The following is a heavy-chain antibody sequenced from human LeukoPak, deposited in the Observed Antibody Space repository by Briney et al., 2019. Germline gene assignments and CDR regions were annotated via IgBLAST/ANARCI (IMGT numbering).Heavy chain of an antibody. CDR3: ARDKGGSSWPYYYYYYYMDV. Sequence: PSETLSLTCTVSGYSISSGYYWGWIRQPPGKGLEWIGSIYHSGSTYYNPSLKSRVTISVDTSKNQFSLKLSSVTAADTAVYYCARDKGGSSWPYYYYYYYMDVWGKGTTVTVSS. J-gene: IGHJ6*03. V-gene: IGHV4-38-2*02. CDR2: IYHSGST. CDR1: GYSISSGYY. D-gene: IGHD6-13*01.